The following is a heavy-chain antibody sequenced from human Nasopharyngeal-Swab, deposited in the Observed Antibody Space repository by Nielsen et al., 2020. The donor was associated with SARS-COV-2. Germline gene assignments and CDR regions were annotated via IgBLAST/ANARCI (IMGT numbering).Heavy chain of an antibody. Sequence: GGSLRLSCAASGFTFSSYAMSWVRQAPGKGLEWVSAISGSGGSTYYADSVKGRFTISRDNSKNTLYLQMNSLRAEDTAVYYCARELGIAVAGTDAFGYWGQGTLVTVSS. V-gene: IGHV3-23*01. CDR1: GFTFSSYA. CDR2: ISGSGGST. CDR3: ARELGIAVAGTDAFGY. D-gene: IGHD6-19*01. J-gene: IGHJ4*02.